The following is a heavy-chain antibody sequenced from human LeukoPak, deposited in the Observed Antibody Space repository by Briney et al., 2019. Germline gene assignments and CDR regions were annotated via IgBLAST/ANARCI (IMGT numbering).Heavy chain of an antibody. V-gene: IGHV4-4*07. CDR1: GGSISSYY. Sequence: SETLSLTCTVSGGSISSYYWSWIRQPAGKGLEWIGRIYTSGSTNYNPSLKSRVTMSVDTSKNQFSLKLSSVTAADTAVYYCARDGPVVPAAHLDPWGQGTLVTVSS. J-gene: IGHJ5*02. CDR3: ARDGPVVPAAHLDP. D-gene: IGHD2-2*01. CDR2: IYTSGST.